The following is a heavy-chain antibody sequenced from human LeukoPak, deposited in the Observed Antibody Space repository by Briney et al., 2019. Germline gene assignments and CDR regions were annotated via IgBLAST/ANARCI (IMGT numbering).Heavy chain of an antibody. CDR3: ARSPLDALDS. J-gene: IGHJ3*02. CDR2: INPNSGGT. V-gene: IGHV1-2*02. CDR1: GYTFTGYY. Sequence: ASVKVSCKASGYTFTGYYMHCVRLAPGQGLEWMGWINPNSGGTNYAQKFQGRVTMTRDTSISTAYMELSRLRSDDTAVYYRARSPLDALDSWGQGTMVTVSS.